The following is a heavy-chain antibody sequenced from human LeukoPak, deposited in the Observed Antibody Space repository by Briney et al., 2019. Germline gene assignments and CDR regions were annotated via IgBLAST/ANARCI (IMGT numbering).Heavy chain of an antibody. CDR1: DGSISSSNW. CDR2: IYHSGST. V-gene: IGHV4-4*02. J-gene: IGHJ4*02. CDR3: ATLAVRAAAEVDY. Sequence: SETLSLTCVVSDGSISSSNWWSWVRQPPGKGLEWIGEIYHSGSTNYNPSLKSRVTISVDKSKNQFSLKLYSVTAADTAVYYCATLAVRAAAEVDYWGQGSLVTVSS. D-gene: IGHD6-13*01.